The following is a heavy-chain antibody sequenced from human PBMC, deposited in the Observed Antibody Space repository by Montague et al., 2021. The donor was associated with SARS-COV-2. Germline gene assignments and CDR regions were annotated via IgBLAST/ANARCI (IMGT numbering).Heavy chain of an antibody. Sequence: SETLSLTCSVSGDSITPNGDSIGGYLWRWIRQHAGKGLEWIGRIYANGNFDYNPSLNSRVSTSMDTSKQEFSMRLISVTAADTAVYYCARDAYYFGPGRENHGACDPWGQGILVTVSS. J-gene: IGHJ5*02. V-gene: IGHV4-4*07. CDR2: IYANGNF. D-gene: IGHD2/OR15-2a*01. CDR1: GDSITPNGDSIGGYL. CDR3: ARDAYYFGPGRENHGACDP.